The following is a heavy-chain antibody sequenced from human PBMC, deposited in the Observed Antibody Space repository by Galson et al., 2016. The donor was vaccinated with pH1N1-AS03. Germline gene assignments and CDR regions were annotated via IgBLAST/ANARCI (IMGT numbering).Heavy chain of an antibody. D-gene: IGHD3-16*01. J-gene: IGHJ4*02. Sequence: SLRLSCAASRSTINNNYMSWVRQAPGKGLEWVSVIYGGGDTFYADSVKGRFTISRDNSKNTVYLQMNSLRVEDTAVYYCAREPWGSTQGEYWGQGTLVTVSS. CDR3: AREPWGSTQGEY. V-gene: IGHV3-53*01. CDR1: RSTINNNY. CDR2: IYGGGDT.